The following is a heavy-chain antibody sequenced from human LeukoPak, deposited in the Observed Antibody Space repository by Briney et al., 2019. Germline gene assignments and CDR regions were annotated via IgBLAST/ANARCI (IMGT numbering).Heavy chain of an antibody. CDR2: INPNSGST. CDR3: ARSNGDYERDGWFDP. D-gene: IGHD4-17*01. CDR1: GYTFTGYY. J-gene: IGHJ5*02. Sequence: ASVKVSCKASGYTFTGYYMHWVRQAPRQGLEWMGRINPNSGSTNYAQKFQGRVTMTRDTSISTAYMELSRLRSDDTAVYYCARSNGDYERDGWFDPWGQGTLVTVSS. V-gene: IGHV1-2*06.